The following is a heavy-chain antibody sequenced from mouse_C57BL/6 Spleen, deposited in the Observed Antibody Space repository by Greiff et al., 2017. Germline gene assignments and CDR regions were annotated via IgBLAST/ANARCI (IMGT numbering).Heavy chain of an antibody. Sequence: QVQLQQSGPELVKPGASVKISCKASGYAFSSSWMNWVKQRPGKGLEWIGRIYPGDGDTNYNGKFKGKATLTADKSSSTAYMQLSSLTSEDSAVYFCARMGYYYGSSYNDYAMDYWGQGTSVTVSS. CDR3: ARMGYYYGSSYNDYAMDY. CDR1: GYAFSSSW. J-gene: IGHJ4*01. D-gene: IGHD1-1*01. CDR2: IYPGDGDT. V-gene: IGHV1-82*01.